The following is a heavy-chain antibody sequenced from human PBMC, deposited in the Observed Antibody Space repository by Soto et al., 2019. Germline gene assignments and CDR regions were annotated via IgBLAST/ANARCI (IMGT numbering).Heavy chain of an antibody. V-gene: IGHV1-18*01. CDR2: ISAYNGNT. CDR1: GYTFTSYG. Sequence: QVQLVQSGAEVKKPGASVKVSCKASGYTFTSYGISWVRQAPGQGLEWMGWISAYNGNTNYAQKLQGRVTMTTDTSXSXXYMELRSLRSDDTAVYYGARCREIAVAGTVGWFDPWGQGTLVTVSS. D-gene: IGHD6-19*01. CDR3: ARCREIAVAGTVGWFDP. J-gene: IGHJ5*02.